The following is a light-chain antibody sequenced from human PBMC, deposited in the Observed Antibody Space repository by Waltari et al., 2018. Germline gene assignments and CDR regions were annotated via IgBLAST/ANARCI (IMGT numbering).Light chain of an antibody. Sequence: QSALTQPPSASGSPGQSVTISCTGTSSAVGGYNSVPWYQQHPGKAPNLMMYEVSKRPSGVPDRFSGSKSGNTASLTVSGLQAEDEADYYCSSYAGSNNFVFGTGTKVTVL. CDR2: EVS. J-gene: IGLJ1*01. CDR3: SSYAGSNNFV. V-gene: IGLV2-8*01. CDR1: SSAVGGYNS.